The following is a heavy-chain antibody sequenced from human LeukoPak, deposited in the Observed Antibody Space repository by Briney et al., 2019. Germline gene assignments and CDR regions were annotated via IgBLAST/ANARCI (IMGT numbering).Heavy chain of an antibody. J-gene: IGHJ4*02. V-gene: IGHV1-18*01. D-gene: IGHD3-16*02. CDR3: ARDRVYDYVWGSYRPLDY. CDR2: ITPYNGYT. Sequence: ASVKVSCKASGYIFTSYGIVWVRQAPGQGLELMGWITPYNGYTDYTQKFQGRVTLTTDTSTSTAYMELRSLRSDDTAVYYCARDRVYDYVWGSYRPLDYWGQGTLVTVSS. CDR1: GYIFTSYG.